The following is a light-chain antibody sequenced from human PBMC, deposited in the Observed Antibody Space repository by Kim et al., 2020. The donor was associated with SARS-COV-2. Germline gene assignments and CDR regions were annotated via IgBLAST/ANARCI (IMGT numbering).Light chain of an antibody. J-gene: IGKJ4*01. CDR3: PQHNNWPLT. CDR1: QSVSSN. Sequence: VWPEERATLSCSDSQSVSSNLARYQQKPGQAPSLLIYGAPTSATAIPARFRGSGSGTEFTLTISSLQSEDFAVYYCPQHNNWPLTFGGGTQVDIK. V-gene: IGKV3-15*01. CDR2: GAP.